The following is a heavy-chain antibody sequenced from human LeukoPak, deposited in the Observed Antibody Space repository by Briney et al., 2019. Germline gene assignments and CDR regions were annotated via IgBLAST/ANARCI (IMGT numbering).Heavy chain of an antibody. J-gene: IGHJ5*02. CDR2: ISHSATS. Sequence: PSETLSLTCAVYGGSFRGFFWSWIRQAPGKGLEWLGEISHSATSKHSPSLKSRITISLDTSRSQFSLRLTSVTAADTAVYYCARGIFYGGRNQYLWFDLWGQGTLVTVSS. D-gene: IGHD4-23*01. CDR1: GGSFRGFF. CDR3: ARGIFYGGRNQYLWFDL. V-gene: IGHV4-34*01.